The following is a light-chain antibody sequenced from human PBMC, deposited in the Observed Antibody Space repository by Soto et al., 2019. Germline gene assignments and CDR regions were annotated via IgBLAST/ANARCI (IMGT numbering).Light chain of an antibody. CDR3: MQGVETPFT. J-gene: IGKJ3*01. Sequence: DIVMTQSPLSLPVTPGEAASSSCRSSESLLFTNGYNYLDWYVQKPGQSPQLLIYLGSHRAPGVPDRCSGSGSGTDFTLKISRVEAEDVGFYYCMQGVETPFTFGPGTKVDIK. CDR2: LGS. V-gene: IGKV2-28*01. CDR1: ESLLFTNGYNY.